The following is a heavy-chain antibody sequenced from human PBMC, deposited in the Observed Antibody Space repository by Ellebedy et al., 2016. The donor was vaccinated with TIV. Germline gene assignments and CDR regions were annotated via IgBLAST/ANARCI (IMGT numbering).Heavy chain of an antibody. Sequence: PGGSLRLSCVASGFSFSSYWMSWVRQTPGKGLEWVASIKQEGYEQSYVDSVEGRFIISRDKAKSSLYLQMTSLRVEDTAVYYCTRDQGWAMPGSTRFDSWGQGTLVTVSS. CDR1: GFSFSSYW. D-gene: IGHD3-10*01. CDR2: IKQEGYEQ. V-gene: IGHV3-7*01. J-gene: IGHJ4*02. CDR3: TRDQGWAMPGSTRFDS.